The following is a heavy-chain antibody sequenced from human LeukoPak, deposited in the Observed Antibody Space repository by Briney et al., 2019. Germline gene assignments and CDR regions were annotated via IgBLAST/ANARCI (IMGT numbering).Heavy chain of an antibody. CDR1: GFTFSNAW. Sequence: GGSLRLSCAASGFTFSNAWMSWVRQAPGKGLEWVGFIQSRNYGGTTQHAASVKGRFTISRDDSKSIAYLQMNSLKTEDTAVYYCTASDHLYCSSISCHFDYWGQGTLVTVSS. CDR3: TASDHLYCSSISCHFDY. CDR2: IQSRNYGGTT. D-gene: IGHD2-2*01. V-gene: IGHV3-49*04. J-gene: IGHJ4*02.